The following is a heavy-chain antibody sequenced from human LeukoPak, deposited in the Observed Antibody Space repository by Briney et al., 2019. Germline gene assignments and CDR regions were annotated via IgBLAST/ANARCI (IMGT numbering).Heavy chain of an antibody. D-gene: IGHD4-17*01. CDR2: IIPILGIA. CDR3: ARGGDYGVRAGY. Sequence: SVKASCKASGGTFSSYAISWVRQAPGQGLEWMGRIIPILGIANYAQKFQGRVTITADKSTSTAYMELSSLRSEDTAVYYYARGGDYGVRAGYWGQGTLVTVSS. CDR1: GGTFSSYA. V-gene: IGHV1-69*04. J-gene: IGHJ4*02.